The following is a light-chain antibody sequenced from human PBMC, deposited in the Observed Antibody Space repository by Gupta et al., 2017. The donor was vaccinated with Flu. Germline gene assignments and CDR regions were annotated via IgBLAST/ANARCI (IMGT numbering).Light chain of an antibody. CDR1: SNDIGAYTY. V-gene: IGLV2-14*01. CDR2: EVS. CDR3: SSFANSRTV. Sequence: QSALAQPASVSASPRQSITISCAGTSNDIGAYTYVSWYQQHPGKAPKLIIFEVSDRPSGVSNRFAGSKSGDTASLTISGLRAEDEADYFCSSFANSRTVFGGGTRLTVL. J-gene: IGLJ2*01.